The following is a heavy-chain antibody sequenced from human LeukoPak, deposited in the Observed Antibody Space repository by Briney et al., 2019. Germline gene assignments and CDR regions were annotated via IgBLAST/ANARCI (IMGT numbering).Heavy chain of an antibody. CDR1: GYTFTSYY. V-gene: IGHV1-46*01. D-gene: IGHD2-15*01. CDR3: ARDGVRRVVAATPYMDV. J-gene: IGHJ6*03. CDR2: INPSGGST. Sequence: ASVTVSCKASGYTFTSYYMHWVRQAPGQGLEWMGIINPSGGSTSYAQKFQGRVTMTRDTSTSTVYMELSSLRSEDTAVYYCARDGVRRVVAATPYMDVWGKGTTVTVSS.